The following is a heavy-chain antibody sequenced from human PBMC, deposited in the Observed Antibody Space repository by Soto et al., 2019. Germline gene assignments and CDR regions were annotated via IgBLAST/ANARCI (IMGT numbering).Heavy chain of an antibody. CDR2: ISSSSSTI. CDR1: GFTFSSYS. J-gene: IGHJ6*02. CDR3: ARDFRCSPSLGQLPTYYYYYYGMDV. Sequence: EVQLVESGGGLVQPGGSLRLSCAASGFTFSSYSMNWVRQAPGKGLEWVSYISSSSSTIYYADSVKGRFTISRDNAKNSLYLQMNSLRDEDTAVYYCARDFRCSPSLGQLPTYYYYYYGMDVWGQGTTVTVSS. V-gene: IGHV3-48*02. D-gene: IGHD6-6*01.